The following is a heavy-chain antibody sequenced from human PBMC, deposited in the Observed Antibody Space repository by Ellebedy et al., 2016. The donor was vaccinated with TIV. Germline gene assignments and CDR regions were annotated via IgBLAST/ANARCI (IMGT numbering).Heavy chain of an antibody. V-gene: IGHV1-46*01. Sequence: ASVKVSCKASGYTFTTYYMHWVRQAPGQGLEWMGIINPRGGITTCAQKFQGRVTMTRETSTSTVYMELISLRSEDTAVYYCARGLSGSYSPRFDYWGLGTLVTVSS. CDR2: INPRGGIT. CDR3: ARGLSGSYSPRFDY. J-gene: IGHJ4*02. CDR1: GYTFTTYY. D-gene: IGHD1-26*01.